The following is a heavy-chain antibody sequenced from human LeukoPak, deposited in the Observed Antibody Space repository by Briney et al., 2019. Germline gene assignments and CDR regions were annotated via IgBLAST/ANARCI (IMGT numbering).Heavy chain of an antibody. Sequence: SVKVSCKASGGTFSSYAISWVRQAPGQGLEWMGGIIPIFGTANYAQKFQGRVTMTTDTSTSTAYMELRSLRSDDTAVYYCARDSEYSSSSGYWGQGTLVTVSS. CDR1: GGTFSSYA. D-gene: IGHD6-6*01. CDR2: IIPIFGTA. V-gene: IGHV1-69*05. J-gene: IGHJ4*02. CDR3: ARDSEYSSSSGY.